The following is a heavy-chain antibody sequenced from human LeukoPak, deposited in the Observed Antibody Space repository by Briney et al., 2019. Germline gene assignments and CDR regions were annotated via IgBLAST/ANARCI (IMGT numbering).Heavy chain of an antibody. V-gene: IGHV4-59*01. J-gene: IGHJ4*02. D-gene: IGHD2-21*02. CDR3: ARAYPGGYCGGDCYYFDY. CDR2: IYYSGST. CDR1: GGSISSYY. Sequence: SETLSLTCTVSGGSISSYYWSWIRQPPGKGLEWIGYIYYSGSTNYNPSLKSRVTISVDTSKNQFSLKLSSVTAADTAVYYCARAYPGGYCGGDCYYFDYWGQGTLVTVSS.